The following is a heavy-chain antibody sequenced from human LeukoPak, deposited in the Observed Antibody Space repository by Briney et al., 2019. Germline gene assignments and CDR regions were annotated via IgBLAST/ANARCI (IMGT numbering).Heavy chain of an antibody. CDR3: AREYYDSSGRKHGFDI. CDR2: IDPHSGGT. CDR1: GYTFTDYY. V-gene: IGHV1-2*02. J-gene: IGHJ3*02. Sequence: ASVKVFCKASGYTFTDYYMHWVRQAPGQGLEWMGWIDPHSGGTNYAQKFQGRVTMTRDTSISTAYMELSRLRSDDTAVYYCAREYYDSSGRKHGFDIWGQGTMVTVSS. D-gene: IGHD3-22*01.